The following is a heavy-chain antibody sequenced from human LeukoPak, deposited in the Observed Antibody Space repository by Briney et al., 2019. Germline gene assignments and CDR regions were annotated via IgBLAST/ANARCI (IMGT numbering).Heavy chain of an antibody. V-gene: IGHV4-4*07. Sequence: PSETLSLTCTVSGGSISSYYWSWIRQPAGKGLEWFGRIYTSGSTNYNPSLKSRVTMSVDTSKNQFSLKLSSVTAADTAVYYCARDPLDCSGGSCPHWYFDLWGRGTLVTVSS. D-gene: IGHD2-15*01. CDR1: GGSISSYY. CDR2: IYTSGST. J-gene: IGHJ2*01. CDR3: ARDPLDCSGGSCPHWYFDL.